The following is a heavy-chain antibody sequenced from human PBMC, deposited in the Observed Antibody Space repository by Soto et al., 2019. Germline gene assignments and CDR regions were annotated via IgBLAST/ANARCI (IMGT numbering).Heavy chain of an antibody. V-gene: IGHV3-9*01. D-gene: IGHD6-25*01. CDR3: AKDKGGTPYYIDS. J-gene: IGHJ4*02. CDR1: GFNFGNYA. Sequence: VLLVESGGGLVQPGRSLRLSCAVSGFNFGNYAMHWVRQAPGKGLEWVAAINWNSDKVAYAGSVLGRFTIFRDSAKNSLHLQMNDLTTEYTALYYCAKDKGGTPYYIDSWCQGILVTVSS. CDR2: INWNSDKV.